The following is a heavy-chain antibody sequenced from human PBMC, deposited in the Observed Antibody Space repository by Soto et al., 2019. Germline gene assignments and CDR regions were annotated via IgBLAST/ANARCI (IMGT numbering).Heavy chain of an antibody. CDR3: AKKPPSSIQGWAFGMDV. D-gene: IGHD1-26*01. CDR1: GFSVTTNY. Sequence: EVQLVETGGGLIQPGGSLRLSCLASGFSVTTNYIIWVRQPPGKGLEWVSTTFTGGSTHYADSVKGRFSISRDNSKNTVYLQMNHLRVEDTAVYYCAKKPPSSIQGWAFGMDVWGQGNTVSVSS. CDR2: TFTGGST. V-gene: IGHV3-53*02. J-gene: IGHJ6*02.